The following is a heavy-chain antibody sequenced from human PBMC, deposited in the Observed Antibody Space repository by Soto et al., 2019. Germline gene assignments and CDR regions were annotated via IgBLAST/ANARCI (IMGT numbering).Heavy chain of an antibody. D-gene: IGHD3-10*01. Sequence: VASVKVSCKVSGYTLTELSMHWVRQAPGKGLEWMGGFDPEDGETIYAQKFQGRVTMTEDTSTDTAYMELSSLRSEDTAVYYCATPNFLYGSGSYLGYWGQGTLVTVS. CDR1: GYTLTELS. J-gene: IGHJ4*02. CDR3: ATPNFLYGSGSYLGY. CDR2: FDPEDGET. V-gene: IGHV1-24*01.